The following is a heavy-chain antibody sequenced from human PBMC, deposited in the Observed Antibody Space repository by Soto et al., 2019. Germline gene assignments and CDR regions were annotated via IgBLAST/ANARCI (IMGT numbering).Heavy chain of an antibody. CDR3: ARGLTYCSGGSCSHDAFDI. CDR1: GGSFSGYY. CDR2: INHSGST. Sequence: SETLSLTCAVYGGSFSGYYWSWIRQPPGKGLEWIGEINHSGSTNYNPSLKSRVTISVDTSKNQFSLKLSSVTAADTAVYYCARGLTYCSGGSCSHDAFDIWGQGTTVTVSS. D-gene: IGHD2-15*01. V-gene: IGHV4-34*01. J-gene: IGHJ3*02.